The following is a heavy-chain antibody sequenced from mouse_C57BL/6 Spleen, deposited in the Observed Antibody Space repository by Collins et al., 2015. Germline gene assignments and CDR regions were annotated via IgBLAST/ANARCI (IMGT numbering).Heavy chain of an antibody. V-gene: IGHV1-39*01. Sequence: EIQLQQTGPELVKPGASVKISCKASGYSFTDYIMLWVKQSHGKSLEWIGNINPYYGSTSYNLKFKGKATLTVDKSSSTAYMQLNSLTSEDSAVYYCARPYGNYPYYYAMDYWGQGTSVTVSS. CDR1: GYSFTDYI. CDR3: ARPYGNYPYYYAMDY. J-gene: IGHJ4*01. D-gene: IGHD2-1*01. CDR2: INPYYGST.